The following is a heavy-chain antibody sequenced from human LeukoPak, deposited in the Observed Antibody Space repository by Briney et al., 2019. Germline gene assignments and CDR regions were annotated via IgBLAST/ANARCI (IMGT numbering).Heavy chain of an antibody. CDR2: IYYSGST. J-gene: IGHJ4*02. CDR3: ARSYFYESSGFFDY. Sequence: PSETLSLTCTVSGGSISSGGYYWSWIRQHPGKGLEWIGYIYYSGSTYYNPSLKSRVTISVDTSKNQFSLKLSSVTAADTAVYYCARSYFYESSGFFDYWGQGTLVTVSS. CDR1: GGSISSGGYY. D-gene: IGHD3-22*01. V-gene: IGHV4-31*03.